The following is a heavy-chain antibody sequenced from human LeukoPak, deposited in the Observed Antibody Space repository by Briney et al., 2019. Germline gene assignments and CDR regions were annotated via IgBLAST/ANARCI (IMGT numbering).Heavy chain of an antibody. CDR2: ILHSGYT. Sequence: SDTLSLTCTVSGGSLGRSNTYWGWIRQTPGKGLEWLGTILHSGYTYNNPSLKSRVTMSVYSSKNQFCLSLRSVTAAGTAVYFCARHRGGGGYHYMDVWGKGTTVIVSS. V-gene: IGHV4-39*01. D-gene: IGHD2-21*01. CDR3: ARHRGGGGYHYMDV. J-gene: IGHJ6*03. CDR1: GGSLGRSNTY.